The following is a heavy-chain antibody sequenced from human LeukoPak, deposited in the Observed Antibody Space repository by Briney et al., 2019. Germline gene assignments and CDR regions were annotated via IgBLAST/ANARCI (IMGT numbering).Heavy chain of an antibody. D-gene: IGHD2-21*02. J-gene: IGHJ5*02. CDR2: INPSGGST. CDR1: GYTFTSYY. CDR3: ARVTASAQLDP. Sequence: ASVKVSCKASGYTFTSYYMHWVRQAPGQGLEWMGIINPSGGSTSYAQKFQGRVTMNRDTSTSTVYMELSSLRSEDPAVYYCARVTASAQLDPWGQGNLVTVSS. V-gene: IGHV1-46*01.